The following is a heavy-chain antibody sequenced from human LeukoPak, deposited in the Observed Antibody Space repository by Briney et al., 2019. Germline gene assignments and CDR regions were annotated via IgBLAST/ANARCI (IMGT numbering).Heavy chain of an antibody. CDR2: ISSSSSYI. CDR1: GFTFSSYS. Sequence: GGSLRLSCAASGFTFSSYSMNWVRQAPGKGLEWVSSISSSSSYIYYADSMKGRFTISRDSSKNTLFLHMNTLRAEDTAIYYCAKDRTVGASYWYFDLWGRGTLVTVSS. CDR3: AKDRTVGASYWYFDL. V-gene: IGHV3-21*04. J-gene: IGHJ2*01. D-gene: IGHD1-26*01.